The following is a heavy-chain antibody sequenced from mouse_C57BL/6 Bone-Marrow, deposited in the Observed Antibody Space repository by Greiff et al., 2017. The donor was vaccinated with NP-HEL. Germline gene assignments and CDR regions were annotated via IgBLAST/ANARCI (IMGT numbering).Heavy chain of an antibody. CDR3: ARVGYYYGLYWYFDV. J-gene: IGHJ1*03. Sequence: QVQLQQSGAELVKPGASVKISCKASGYAFSSYWMNWVKQRPGKGLAWIGQIYPGAGDTNYNGKFKGTATLTAAKSSSTAYMQLSSLTSEDSAVYFCARVGYYYGLYWYFDVWGTGTTVTVSS. CDR2: IYPGAGDT. D-gene: IGHD1-1*01. CDR1: GYAFSSYW. V-gene: IGHV1-80*01.